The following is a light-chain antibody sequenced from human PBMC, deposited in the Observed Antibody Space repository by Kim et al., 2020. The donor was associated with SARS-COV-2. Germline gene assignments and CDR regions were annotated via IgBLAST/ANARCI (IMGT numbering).Light chain of an antibody. CDR1: NSDIGGYKY. Sequence: QSALTHPPSASGSPGQSVTITCTGTNSDIGGYKYVSWYQQHPGKAPRLMIFEVNKRPSGVPDRFSGSKSGNTASLTVSGLQAEDEADYYCSSFAGRNTFVVFGGGTQLTVL. J-gene: IGLJ2*01. CDR3: SSFAGRNTFVV. V-gene: IGLV2-8*01. CDR2: EVN.